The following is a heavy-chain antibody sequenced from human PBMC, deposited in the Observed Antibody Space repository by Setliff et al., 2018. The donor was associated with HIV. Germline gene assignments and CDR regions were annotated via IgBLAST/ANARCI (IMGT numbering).Heavy chain of an antibody. V-gene: IGHV4-61*05. CDR2: IYTSGST. Sequence: SETLSLTCTVTGGSISTNNFYWGWIRQPPGKGLEWTGYIYTSGSTKYNPSLNSRVTISVDTSKNQFSLKLSSVTAADTAVYYCARDFISDSSGYYSSHFDCWGQGTLVTVSS. CDR3: ARDFISDSSGYYSSHFDC. J-gene: IGHJ4*02. D-gene: IGHD3-22*01. CDR1: GGSISTNNFY.